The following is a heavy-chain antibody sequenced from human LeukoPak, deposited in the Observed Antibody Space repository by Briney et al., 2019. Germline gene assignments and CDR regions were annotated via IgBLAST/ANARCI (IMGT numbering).Heavy chain of an antibody. J-gene: IGHJ4*02. CDR3: ARGSNNHY. CDR2: IYYSGST. V-gene: IGHV4-59*01. D-gene: IGHD1-14*01. CDR1: GGSISSYY. Sequence: SETLSLTCTVSGGSISSYYWSWIRQPPGKGLEWIGYIYYSGSTNYNPSLKSRVTISVDTSKNQFSLKLSSVTAADTAVYYCARGSNNHYWGQGTLVTVSS.